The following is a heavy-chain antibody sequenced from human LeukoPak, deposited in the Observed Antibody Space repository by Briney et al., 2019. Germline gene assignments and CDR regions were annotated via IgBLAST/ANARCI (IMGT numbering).Heavy chain of an antibody. CDR3: AKDRASVDTACDY. V-gene: IGHV3-30*18. D-gene: IGHD5-18*01. J-gene: IGHJ4*02. CDR2: ISYDGSNK. Sequence: GRSLRLSCAASGFTFSSYGMHWVRQAPGKGLEWVAVISYDGSNKYYADSVKGRFTISRDNSKNTLYLQMNSPRAEDTAVYYCAKDRASVDTACDYWGQGTLVTVSS. CDR1: GFTFSSYG.